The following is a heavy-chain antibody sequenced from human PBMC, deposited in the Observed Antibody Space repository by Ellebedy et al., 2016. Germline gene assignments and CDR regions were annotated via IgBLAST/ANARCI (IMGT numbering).Heavy chain of an antibody. CDR1: GFTFSNFA. CDR3: AGGRQRFGSGSYYNEGQIDY. D-gene: IGHD3-10*01. Sequence: GESLKISXTTSGFTFSNFAMSWVRQAPGKGLEWVAVMWYDGSSKYYADSMKGRFTISRDNSKNTLYLQMNSLRAEDTAVYYCAGGRQRFGSGSYYNEGQIDYWGQGTLVTVSS. V-gene: IGHV3-33*08. J-gene: IGHJ4*02. CDR2: MWYDGSSK.